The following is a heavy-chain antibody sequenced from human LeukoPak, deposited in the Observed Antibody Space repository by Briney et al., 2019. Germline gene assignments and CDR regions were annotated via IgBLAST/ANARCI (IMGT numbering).Heavy chain of an antibody. CDR3: ARDSTYHYASASSGPHYFDY. J-gene: IGHJ4*02. CDR1: GFTLSNYA. Sequence: PGGSLRLSCAASGFTLSNYAMHWVRQAPGKGLEWVAVISNDGGNTYYADSVKGRFTISRDNSKNTLYLQLNSLRAEDTSVYYCARDSTYHYASASSGPHYFDYWGQGTLVTVSS. D-gene: IGHD3-10*01. CDR2: ISNDGGNT. V-gene: IGHV3-30*01.